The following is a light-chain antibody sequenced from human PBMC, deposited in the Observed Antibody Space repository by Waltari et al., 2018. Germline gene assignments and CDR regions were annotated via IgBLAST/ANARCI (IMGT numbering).Light chain of an antibody. CDR1: QGISSY. Sequence: DIQMSQSPSSLSASVGDRVTITCRASQGISSYLNWYQQIPGKAPKLLIYYTNSLASGVPSRFSGSGSGTEFTLIISSLQPEDFATYYCQQGNSSPYSFGQGTKVEIK. CDR2: YTN. CDR3: QQGNSSPYS. V-gene: IGKV1-39*01. J-gene: IGKJ2*03.